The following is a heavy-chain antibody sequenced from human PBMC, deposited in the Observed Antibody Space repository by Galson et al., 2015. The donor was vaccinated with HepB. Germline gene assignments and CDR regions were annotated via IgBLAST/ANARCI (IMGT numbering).Heavy chain of an antibody. Sequence: SLRLSCAASGFTFSSYWMSWFRQAPGRGLVWVARINSDGSGTAYADFVGGRFTISRDNARKRRYLQMNGLKVEDTAVYYCARDPRGGGYDLDYWGQGTQVSVSS. D-gene: IGHD5-12*01. V-gene: IGHV3-74*01. J-gene: IGHJ4*02. CDR1: GFTFSSYW. CDR3: ARDPRGGGYDLDY. CDR2: INSDGSGT.